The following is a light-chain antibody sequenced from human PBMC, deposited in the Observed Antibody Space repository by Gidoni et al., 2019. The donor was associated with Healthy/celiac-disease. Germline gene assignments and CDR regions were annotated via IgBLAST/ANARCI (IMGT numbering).Light chain of an antibody. V-gene: IGKV1-39*01. CDR2: AAS. J-gene: IGKJ3*01. Sequence: DIQMTQSPSSLSASLGDRVTITCRASQSISSYLNLYQQKPGKAPKLLIYAASSLQSGVPSRFSGSGSGTDFTLTIRSLQPEDFATYYCQQSYSXXLTFXPXTKVDIK. CDR1: QSISSY. CDR3: QQSYSXXLT.